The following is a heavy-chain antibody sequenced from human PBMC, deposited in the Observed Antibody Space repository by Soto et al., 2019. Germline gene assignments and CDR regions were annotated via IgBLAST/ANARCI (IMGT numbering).Heavy chain of an antibody. Sequence: SETLSLTCTVSGDSISSSYWSWLRQPPGKGLEWIGYMYYSGSTSYNPSLNSRVTLSVDTSKNQFFLKLSFVTAADTAVYYCARHRALNWFDPWGQGTLVTVS. V-gene: IGHV4-59*08. J-gene: IGHJ5*02. CDR2: MYYSGST. CDR1: GDSISSSY. CDR3: ARHRALNWFDP.